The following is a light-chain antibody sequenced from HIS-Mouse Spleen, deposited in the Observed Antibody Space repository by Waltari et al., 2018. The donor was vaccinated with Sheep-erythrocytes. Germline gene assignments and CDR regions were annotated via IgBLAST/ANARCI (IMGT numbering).Light chain of an antibody. J-gene: IGLJ1*01. CDR1: SSDVGCYNY. CDR3: CSYAGSYNHV. V-gene: IGLV2-11*01. Sequence: QSALTQPRSVSGSPGQSLTISCTGTSSDVGCYNYVSWYQQHPANAPKLMIYDVSKRRSAGPDRFSGAKSGNTASLTISGRQAEDEADYYCCSYAGSYNHVFATGTKVTVL. CDR2: DVS.